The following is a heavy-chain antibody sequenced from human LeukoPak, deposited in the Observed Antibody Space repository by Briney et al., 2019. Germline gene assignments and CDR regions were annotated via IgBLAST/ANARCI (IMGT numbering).Heavy chain of an antibody. CDR1: GYTFTSYH. Sequence: ASVKVSCKASGYTFTSYHMHWVRQAPGQGLEWMGIINPSGGNTSYAQKFQGRVTMTRDTSTSTVYMELSSLRSEDTAVYYCARDGRYYYYVMDVWGQGTTVTVSS. J-gene: IGHJ6*02. CDR3: ARDGRYYYYVMDV. V-gene: IGHV1-46*01. D-gene: IGHD1-26*01. CDR2: INPSGGNT.